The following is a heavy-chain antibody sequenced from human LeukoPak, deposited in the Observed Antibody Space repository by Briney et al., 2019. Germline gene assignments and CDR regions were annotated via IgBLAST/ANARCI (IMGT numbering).Heavy chain of an antibody. CDR2: IYTSGST. Sequence: SETLSLTCAVSGYSISSGYYWGWIRRPPGKGLEWIGRIYTSGSTNYNPSLKSRVTISVDTSKNQFSLKLSSVTAADTAVYYCARDPTYYDFWSGYFDYWGQGTLVTVSS. V-gene: IGHV4-38-2*02. CDR1: GYSISSGYY. D-gene: IGHD3-3*01. J-gene: IGHJ4*02. CDR3: ARDPTYYDFWSGYFDY.